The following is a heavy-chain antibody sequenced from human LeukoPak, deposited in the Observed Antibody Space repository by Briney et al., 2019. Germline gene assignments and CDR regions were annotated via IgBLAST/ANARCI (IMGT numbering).Heavy chain of an antibody. CDR2: ISYDGSNK. Sequence: GGSLRLSCAASGFTFSSYGMHWVRQAPGKGLEWVAVISYDGSNKYYADSVKGRFTISRDNSKNTLYLQMNSLRAEDTAVYYCAKAFKWLADFDYWGQGTLVTVSS. V-gene: IGHV3-30*18. D-gene: IGHD6-19*01. J-gene: IGHJ4*02. CDR3: AKAFKWLADFDY. CDR1: GFTFSSYG.